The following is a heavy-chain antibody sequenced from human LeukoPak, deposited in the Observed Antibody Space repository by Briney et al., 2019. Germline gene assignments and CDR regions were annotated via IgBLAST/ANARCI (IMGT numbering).Heavy chain of an antibody. CDR1: GFTFSNYW. V-gene: IGHV3-74*03. D-gene: IGHD3-22*01. Sequence: GGSLRLSCAASGFTFSNYWIHWVRQAPGKGLVRVSRIDNAGSITTYADSVKGRFTISRDNAENTLYLQMNSLRVEDTAVYYCVRSAFHAGSGNYYDYWGQGTLVTVSS. CDR3: VRSAFHAGSGNYYDY. J-gene: IGHJ4*02. CDR2: IDNAGSIT.